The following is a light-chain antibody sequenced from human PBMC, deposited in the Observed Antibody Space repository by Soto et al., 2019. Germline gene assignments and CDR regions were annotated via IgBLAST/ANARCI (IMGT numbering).Light chain of an antibody. Sequence: QSVLTQPPSVSGAPGQRVTISCTGSRSKIGAGYDVHWYQQLPGTAPKLLMYANKNRPSGVPDRFSGSKSGTSASLAITGLQSEDEADYYCQSYDSSLRGSVFGTGTKVTVL. CDR2: ANK. CDR1: RSKIGAGYD. V-gene: IGLV1-40*01. J-gene: IGLJ1*01. CDR3: QSYDSSLRGSV.